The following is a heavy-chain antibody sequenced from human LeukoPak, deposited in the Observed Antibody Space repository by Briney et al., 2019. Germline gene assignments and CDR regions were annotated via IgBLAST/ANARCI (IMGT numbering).Heavy chain of an antibody. CDR1: GFTFSSYS. V-gene: IGHV3-48*02. J-gene: IGHJ5*02. Sequence: PGGSLRLSCAASGFTFSSYSMNWVRQAPGKGLEWVSYISSSSSTIYYADSVKGRFTISRDNAKNSLYLQMNSLRDEDTAVYYCARGGYSSSRYLKPVNSNWFDPWGQGTLVTVSS. CDR2: ISSSSSTI. D-gene: IGHD6-13*01. CDR3: ARGGYSSSRYLKPVNSNWFDP.